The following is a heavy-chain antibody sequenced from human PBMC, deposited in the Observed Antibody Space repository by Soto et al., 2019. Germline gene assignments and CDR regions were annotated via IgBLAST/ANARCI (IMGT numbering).Heavy chain of an antibody. CDR2: IYYSGST. CDR3: ARGVAARPRFDP. J-gene: IGHJ5*02. V-gene: IGHV4-31*03. D-gene: IGHD6-6*01. CDR1: GGSISSGGYY. Sequence: SETLSLTCTVSGGSISSGGYYWSWIRQHPGKGLEWIGYIYYSGSTYYNPSLKSRATISVDTSKNQFSLKLSSVTAADTAVYYCARGVAARPRFDPWGQGTLVTVSS.